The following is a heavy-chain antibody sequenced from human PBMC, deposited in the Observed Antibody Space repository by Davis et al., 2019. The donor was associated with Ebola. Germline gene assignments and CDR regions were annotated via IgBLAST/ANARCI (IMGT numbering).Heavy chain of an antibody. CDR3: ARGWLRAGMDV. V-gene: IGHV6-1*01. J-gene: IGHJ6*04. CDR2: TYYSSKWYY. CDR1: GDSVSSGG. D-gene: IGHD5-18*01. Sequence: SCAISGDSVSSGGWNWIRQSPSRGLEWLGRTYYSSKWYYDYAVSVKSRITINPDTSQNQVSLQLSSVTPEDTALYYCARGWLRAGMDVWGEGTTVTVSS.